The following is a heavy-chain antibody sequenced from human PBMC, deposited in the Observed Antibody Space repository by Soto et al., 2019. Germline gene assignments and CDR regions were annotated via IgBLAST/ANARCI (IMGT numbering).Heavy chain of an antibody. V-gene: IGHV3-48*02. D-gene: IGHD1-26*01. CDR2: ISSSSSTI. Sequence: GESLKISCAASGFTFSSYSVNWVRQAPGKGLEWVSYISSSSSTIYYADSVKGRFTISRDNAKNSLYLQMNSLRDEDTAVYYCRVGAPFDYWGQGTLVTVSS. CDR3: RVGAPFDY. J-gene: IGHJ4*02. CDR1: GFTFSSYS.